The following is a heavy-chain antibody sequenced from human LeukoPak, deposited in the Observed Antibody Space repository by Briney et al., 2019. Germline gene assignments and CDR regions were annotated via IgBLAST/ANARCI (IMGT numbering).Heavy chain of an antibody. D-gene: IGHD3-10*01. CDR3: ARGGLLWFGEPPAY. Sequence: APVKVSCKASGYTFTAYYMHWVRQAPGQRLEWMGIINPSGGSTSYAQKFQGRVTMTRDTSTSTGYMELSSLRSEDTAVYYCARGGLLWFGEPPAYWGQGTLVTVSS. CDR2: INPSGGST. CDR1: GYTFTAYY. J-gene: IGHJ4*02. V-gene: IGHV1-46*01.